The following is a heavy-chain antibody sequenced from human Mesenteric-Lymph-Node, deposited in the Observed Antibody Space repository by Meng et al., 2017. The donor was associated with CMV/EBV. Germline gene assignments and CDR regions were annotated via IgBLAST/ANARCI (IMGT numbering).Heavy chain of an antibody. CDR3: AGGYCSGGSCYPGSY. CDR2: IYYSGST. CDR1: GGSISNYY. J-gene: IGHJ4*02. D-gene: IGHD2-15*01. Sequence: GSLRLSCTVSGGSISNYYCSWIRQPPGKGLEWNGYIYYSGSTNYNPSLKSRLTISVDTSKNQFSLKLSSVTAADTAVYYCAGGYCSGGSCYPGSYWGQGTLVTVSS. V-gene: IGHV4-59*01.